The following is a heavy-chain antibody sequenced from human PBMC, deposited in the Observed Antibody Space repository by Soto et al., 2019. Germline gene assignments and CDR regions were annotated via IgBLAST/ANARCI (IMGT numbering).Heavy chain of an antibody. CDR1: GYTFTSYA. J-gene: IGHJ4*02. CDR2: INAGNGNT. V-gene: IGHV1-3*01. CDR3: ARALHYDFWRGGPKFDY. Sequence: ASVKVSGKASGYTFTSYAMHWVRQAPGQRLEWMGWINAGNGNTKYSQKFQGRVTITRDTSASTAYMELSSLRSEDTAVYYCARALHYDFWRGGPKFDYWGQGTLVTVSS. D-gene: IGHD3-3*01.